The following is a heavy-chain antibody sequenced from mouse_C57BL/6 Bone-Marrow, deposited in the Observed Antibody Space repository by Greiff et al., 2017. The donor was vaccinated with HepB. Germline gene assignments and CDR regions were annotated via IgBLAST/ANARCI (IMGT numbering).Heavy chain of an antibody. CDR2: IYPGSGST. V-gene: IGHV1-55*01. Sequence: VKLQQPGAELVKPGASVKMSCKASGYTFTSYWITWVKQRPGQGLEWIGDIYPGSGSTNYNEKFKSKATLTVDTSSSTAYMQLSSLTSEDSAVYYCARENGYYGSYYAMDYWGQGTSVTVSS. CDR1: GYTFTSYW. CDR3: ARENGYYGSYYAMDY. D-gene: IGHD1-1*01. J-gene: IGHJ4*01.